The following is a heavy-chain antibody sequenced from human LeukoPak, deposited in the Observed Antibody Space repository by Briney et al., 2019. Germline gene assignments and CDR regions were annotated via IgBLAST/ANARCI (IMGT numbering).Heavy chain of an antibody. Sequence: GGSLRLSCAASGFTFSSFGIHWVRQAPGKGLEWVAFIQYDGNEKYYADSVRGRFTISRDNSKNTLYLQMNSLRAEDTAVYYCAKSGLNRFDYWGQGTLVTVSS. CDR1: GFTFSSFG. CDR3: AKSGLNRFDY. V-gene: IGHV3-30*02. CDR2: IQYDGNEK. D-gene: IGHD2-15*01. J-gene: IGHJ4*02.